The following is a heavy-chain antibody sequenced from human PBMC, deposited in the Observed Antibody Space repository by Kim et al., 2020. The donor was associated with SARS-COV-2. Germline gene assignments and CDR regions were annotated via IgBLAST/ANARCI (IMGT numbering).Heavy chain of an antibody. J-gene: IGHJ3*02. CDR2: ISYDGSNK. CDR3: ARVMGTVTTGAFDI. D-gene: IGHD4-17*01. CDR1: GFTFSSYA. V-gene: IGHV3-30*04. Sequence: GGSLRLSCAASGFTFSSYAMHWVRQAPGKGLEWVAVISYDGSNKYYADSVKGRFTISRDNSKNTLYLQMNSLRAEDTAVYYCARVMGTVTTGAFDIWGQGTMVTVSS.